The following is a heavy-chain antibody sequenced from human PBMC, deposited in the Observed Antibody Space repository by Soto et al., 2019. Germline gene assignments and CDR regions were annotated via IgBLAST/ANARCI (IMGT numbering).Heavy chain of an antibody. CDR3: ALGYSYAPFDP. CDR1: GFTFRSYA. V-gene: IGHV3-23*01. Sequence: EVQLLESGGGLVQPGGSLRLSCAASGFTFRSYAMSWVRQAPGKGLEWVSGISGNGDSTYYVESVKGRFTISRDNSKNTLYVQMNSLRAEDTAVYFCALGYSYAPFDPWGQGTLVTVSS. CDR2: ISGNGDST. D-gene: IGHD5-18*01. J-gene: IGHJ5*02.